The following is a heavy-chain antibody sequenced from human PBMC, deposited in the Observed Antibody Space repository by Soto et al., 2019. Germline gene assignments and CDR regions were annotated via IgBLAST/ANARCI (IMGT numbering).Heavy chain of an antibody. J-gene: IGHJ6*02. CDR2: MNPDSENT. CDR1: GYTFTNYD. V-gene: IGHV1-8*01. CDR3: TRAQFEFGSYFGLDV. D-gene: IGHD3-10*01. Sequence: QVHLVQSGAEVKQPGASVRVSCKASGYTFTNYDITWVRQATGQGLEWMGWMNPDSENTGSPQKFQGRVTMTVNTSINPAYMELTSLRSEDTAVYYCTRAQFEFGSYFGLDVWGQGTTVTVSS.